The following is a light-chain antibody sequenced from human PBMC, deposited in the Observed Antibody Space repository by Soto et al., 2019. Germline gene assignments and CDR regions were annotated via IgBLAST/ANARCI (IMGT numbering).Light chain of an antibody. J-gene: IGKJ2*01. CDR2: DAA. CDR3: LQYDSYPYS. Sequence: DIQVTPSPSTLSASVGDRVTITCRASQAPGGFLAWFQQKPGKAPKLFIYDAANLQTGVPRRFSGSRAGTEFTLTISGLQPDAYASYFCLQYDSYPYSFGQGTKVEIK. CDR1: QAPGGF. V-gene: IGKV1-5*01.